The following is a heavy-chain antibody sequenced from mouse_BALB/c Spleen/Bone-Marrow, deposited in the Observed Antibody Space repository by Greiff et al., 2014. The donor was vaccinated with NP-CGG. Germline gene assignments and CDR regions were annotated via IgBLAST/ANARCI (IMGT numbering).Heavy chain of an antibody. CDR3: ARERYGYDGWYFDV. Sequence: DLVKPGASVKLSCKASGYTFTKYWINWIKQRPGQGLEGIGRIAPGSGSTYYNEMFKGKTTLTVDTSSSTAYIQLSSLSSEDSDVYFCARERYGYDGWYFDVWGAGTTVTVSS. CDR1: GYTFTKYW. J-gene: IGHJ1*01. D-gene: IGHD2-2*01. V-gene: IGHV1S41*01. CDR2: IAPGSGST.